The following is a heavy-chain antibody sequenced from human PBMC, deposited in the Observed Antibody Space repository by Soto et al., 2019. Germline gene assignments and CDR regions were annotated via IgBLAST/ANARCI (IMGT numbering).Heavy chain of an antibody. J-gene: IGHJ3*02. V-gene: IGHV3-23*01. D-gene: IGHD3-3*01. CDR1: GFTFSSYA. CDR3: AKDPPIRFLEWGAFDI. CDR2: ISGSGGST. Sequence: GGSLRLSCAASGFTFSSYAMSWVRQAPGKGPEWVSAISGSGGSTYYADSVKGRFTISRDNSKNTLYLQMNSLRAEDTAVYYCAKDPPIRFLEWGAFDIWGQGTMVTVSS.